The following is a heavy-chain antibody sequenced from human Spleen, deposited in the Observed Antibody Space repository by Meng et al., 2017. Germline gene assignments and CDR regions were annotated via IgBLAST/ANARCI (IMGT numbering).Heavy chain of an antibody. Sequence: EVQLVESGGGLVQPGGSLRLSCAASGFTVSSNYMSWVRQAPGKGLEWVSVIYSGGSTYYADSVKGRFAISRDNSKNTLYLQMNSLRAEDTAVYYCARWGDGYQNSDYWGQGTLVTVSS. CDR2: IYSGGST. D-gene: IGHD5-24*01. CDR3: ARWGDGYQNSDY. V-gene: IGHV3-66*01. CDR1: GFTVSSNY. J-gene: IGHJ4*02.